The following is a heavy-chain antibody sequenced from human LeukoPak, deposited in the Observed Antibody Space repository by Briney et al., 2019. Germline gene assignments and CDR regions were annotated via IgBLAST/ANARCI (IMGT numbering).Heavy chain of an antibody. CDR3: ASPGRYDSSGYYLVPFDI. CDR1: GFPFSSCS. CDR2: ISSSSSYI. J-gene: IGHJ3*02. Sequence: GGSLRLSCAASGFPFSSCSMNWVRQAPGKGLEWVSSISSSSSYIYYADSVKGRFTISRDNAKNSLYLQMNSLRAEDTAAYYCASPGRYDSSGYYLVPFDIWGQGTMVTVSS. D-gene: IGHD3-22*01. V-gene: IGHV3-21*01.